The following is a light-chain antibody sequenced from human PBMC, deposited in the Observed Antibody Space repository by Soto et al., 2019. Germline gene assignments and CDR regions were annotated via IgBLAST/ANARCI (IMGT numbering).Light chain of an antibody. V-gene: IGKV3-11*01. CDR1: QSVNSN. CDR2: GAS. J-gene: IGKJ4*01. CDR3: QQHINWPLT. Sequence: EIMMTQSPVTLSVSPGERATLSCRASQSVNSNLAWYQQKPGQAPRLLIYGASNRATGIPARFSGSGSGADFTLTISSLEPEDFALYYCQQHINWPLTFGGGTKVDIK.